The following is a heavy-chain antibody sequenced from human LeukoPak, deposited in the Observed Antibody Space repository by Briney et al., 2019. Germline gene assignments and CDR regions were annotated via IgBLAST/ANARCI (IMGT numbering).Heavy chain of an antibody. V-gene: IGHV3-23*01. CDR2: VTGSGGGT. J-gene: IGHJ3*02. CDR1: GFTFNTYA. Sequence: GGSLRLSCAASGFTFNTYAMSWVRQAPGKGLEWVSTVTGSGGGTSYADSVRGRFTISRDNSKNALYLQMNSLRAEDTAVYYCGKRSSGAYDMWGQGTMVTVSS. CDR3: GKRSSGAYDM. D-gene: IGHD5-12*01.